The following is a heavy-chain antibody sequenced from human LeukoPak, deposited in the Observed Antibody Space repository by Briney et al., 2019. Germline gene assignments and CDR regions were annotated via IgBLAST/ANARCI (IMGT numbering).Heavy chain of an antibody. J-gene: IGHJ4*02. CDR2: IWYDGNYK. V-gene: IGHV3-33*01. CDR3: ARATDLGDFDY. CDR1: GFSFINYG. Sequence: PGGSLRLSCAASGFSFINYGMHWVRQAPGKGLGWVGVIWYDGNYKYYADSVKGRFTISRDSSDNTLYLQMNSLRAEDTAVYYCARATDLGDFDYWGQGTLVTVSS.